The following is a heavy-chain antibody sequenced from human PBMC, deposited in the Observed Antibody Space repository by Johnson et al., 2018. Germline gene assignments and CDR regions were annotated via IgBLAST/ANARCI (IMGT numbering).Heavy chain of an antibody. V-gene: IGHV3-23*04. Sequence: VQLVESGGGLVQPGGSLRLSCAVSGFTLSNYAMDWVRQAPGKGLEWVSGISDNGGRTYYADSVKGRFTISRDKFKNTLYLQLKRLRADDTAVYYCVKERITLRVRGCAFGFWGQGTMVTVSS. CDR1: GFTLSNYA. CDR3: VKERITLRVRGCAFGF. J-gene: IGHJ3*01. CDR2: ISDNGGRT. D-gene: IGHD3-22*01.